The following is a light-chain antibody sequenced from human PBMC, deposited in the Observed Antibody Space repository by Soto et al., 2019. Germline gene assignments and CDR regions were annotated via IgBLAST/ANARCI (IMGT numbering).Light chain of an antibody. J-gene: IGKJ1*01. CDR3: MQGTPWPTT. CDR1: QSLVYSDGNTY. V-gene: IGKV2-30*01. CDR2: KVS. Sequence: DVVMTQSPLSLPVTLGQPASISCRSSQSLVYSDGNTYLNRFQQRPGQSPRRLIYKVSNRDSGVPDRFSGSGSGTDFTLKISRVEAEDVGVYYCMQGTPWPTTFGQGTKVEIK.